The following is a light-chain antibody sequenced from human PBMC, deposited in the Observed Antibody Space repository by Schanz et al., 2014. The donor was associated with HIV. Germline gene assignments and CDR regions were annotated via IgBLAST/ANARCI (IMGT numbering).Light chain of an antibody. CDR2: SAI. V-gene: IGKV3-15*01. CDR3: QQYNNWPPRT. CDR1: ESIGNS. Sequence: TQSPATLSVSPGERASLSCRASESIGNSLAWYQQKSGQAPRLLIYSAIVRADGVPARFSGSGSGTEFTLTISSLQSEDFAVYYCQQYNNWPPRTFGQGTKVEIK. J-gene: IGKJ1*01.